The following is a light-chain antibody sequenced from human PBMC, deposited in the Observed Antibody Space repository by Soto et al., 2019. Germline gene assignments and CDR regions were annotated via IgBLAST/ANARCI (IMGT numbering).Light chain of an antibody. CDR3: QQYNSYPRRFT. J-gene: IGKJ3*01. CDR2: KAS. CDR1: QSISSW. V-gene: IGKV1-5*03. Sequence: DIQMTQSPSTLSASVGDRVTITCRASQSISSWLAWYQQKPGKAPKLLIYKASSLESGVPSRFSGSGSGTEFTLTISSLQPDDFATYYCQQYNSYPRRFTFGPGTKVDIK.